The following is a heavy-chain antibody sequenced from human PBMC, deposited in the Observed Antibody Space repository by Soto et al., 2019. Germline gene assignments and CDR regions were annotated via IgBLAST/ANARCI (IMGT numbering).Heavy chain of an antibody. CDR2: ISGSGGST. Sequence: PGESLKISCAASGFTFSSYAMSWVRQAPGKGPEWVSAISGSGGSTYYADSVKGRFTISRDNSKNTLYLQMNSLRAEDTAVYYCAKDLGYCSSTSCQTDYYGMDVWGQGTTVTVSS. J-gene: IGHJ6*02. CDR3: AKDLGYCSSTSCQTDYYGMDV. V-gene: IGHV3-23*01. CDR1: GFTFSSYA. D-gene: IGHD2-2*01.